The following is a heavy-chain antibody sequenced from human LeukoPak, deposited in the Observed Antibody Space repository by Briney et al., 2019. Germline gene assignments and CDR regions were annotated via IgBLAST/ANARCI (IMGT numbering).Heavy chain of an antibody. CDR2: TNPNTGGT. Sequence: GASVTVSCKASGYSFIGYHMHWVRQAPGQGLEWMGWTNPNTGGTKYAQKFQGRVTMTRDTSISTAYMELSSLRSDDTAVYFCASVEMATIGFEHWGQGTLVTVSS. J-gene: IGHJ4*02. D-gene: IGHD5-24*01. V-gene: IGHV1-2*02. CDR3: ASVEMATIGFEH. CDR1: GYSFIGYH.